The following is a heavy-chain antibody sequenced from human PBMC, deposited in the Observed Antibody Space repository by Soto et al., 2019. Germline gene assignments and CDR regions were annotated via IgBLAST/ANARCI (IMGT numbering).Heavy chain of an antibody. D-gene: IGHD5-12*01. CDR3: ATVGGYAFYYYYGKDV. J-gene: IGHJ6*02. CDR2: IYYSGST. Sequence: ETLSLTCTVSGGSISSYYWSWIRQPPGKGLEWIGYIYYSGSTSYNPSLKSRVTISVDTSKNQFSLKLSVVTAADTAVYYCATVGGYAFYYYYGKDVWDQGTTVTVSS. CDR1: GGSISSYY. V-gene: IGHV4-59*01.